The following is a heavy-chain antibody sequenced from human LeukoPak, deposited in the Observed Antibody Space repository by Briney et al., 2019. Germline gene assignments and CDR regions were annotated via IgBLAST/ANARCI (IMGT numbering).Heavy chain of an antibody. CDR2: ISDSSSYK. CDR3: ARGGSYRPIDY. CDR1: GFTFSSYG. J-gene: IGHJ4*02. V-gene: IGHV3-21*01. Sequence: PGRSLRVSCAASGFTFSSYGMNWVRQAPGRGLEWVSSISDSSSYKYYADSVKGRFTISRDNDKNSVYLQMNSLRAEDTAVYYCARGGSYRPIDYWGQGTLVTVSS. D-gene: IGHD3-16*02.